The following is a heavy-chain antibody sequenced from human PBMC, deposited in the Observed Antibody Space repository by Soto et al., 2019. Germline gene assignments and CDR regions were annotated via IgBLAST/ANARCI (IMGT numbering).Heavy chain of an antibody. V-gene: IGHV4-59*08. CDR1: GGSISSYY. J-gene: IGHJ6*03. CDR3: ARRSFLNYYYYMDV. Sequence: SETLSLTCTVSGGSISSYYWSWIRQPPGKGLEWIGYIYYSGSTNYNPSLKSRVTISVDTSKNQFSLKLSSVTAADTAVYYCARRSFLNYYYYMDVWGKGTTVTVSS. CDR2: IYYSGST.